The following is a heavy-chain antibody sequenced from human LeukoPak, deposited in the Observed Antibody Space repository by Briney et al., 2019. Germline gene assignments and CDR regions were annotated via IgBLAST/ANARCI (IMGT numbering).Heavy chain of an antibody. Sequence: SETLSLTCAVYGGSFSGYYWSWIRQPPGKGLEWIGEINHSGSTNYNPSLKSRVTISVDASKNQFSLKLSSVTAADTAVYYCAALVDYYDSSGYYVDYWGQGTLVTVSS. D-gene: IGHD3-22*01. CDR1: GGSFSGYY. V-gene: IGHV4-34*01. CDR2: INHSGST. CDR3: AALVDYYDSSGYYVDY. J-gene: IGHJ4*02.